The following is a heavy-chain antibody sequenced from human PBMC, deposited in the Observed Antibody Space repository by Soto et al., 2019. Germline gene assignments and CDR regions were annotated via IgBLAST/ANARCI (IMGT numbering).Heavy chain of an antibody. CDR2: ISGGGDAT. J-gene: IGHJ2*01. CDR1: GFTFINYA. D-gene: IGHD7-27*01. Sequence: EVQLSQSGGGLVQPGGSLRLSCAGSGFTFINYAMNWVRQAPGQGLEWVSSISGGGDATFFANSVRGRFTISRDNSDNTVTLQMNGLGVDDTAVYYCARKILGSTSRPDYWYFDLWGRGTRVTVSS. V-gene: IGHV3-23*01. CDR3: ARKILGSTSRPDYWYFDL.